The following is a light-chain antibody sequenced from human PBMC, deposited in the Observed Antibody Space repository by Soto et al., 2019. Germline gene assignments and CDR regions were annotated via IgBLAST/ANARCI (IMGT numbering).Light chain of an antibody. Sequence: QSVLTQPPSVSGAPGQRVTIPCTGSSSNIGSFYDVHWYQQLPGTVPKLLIYSDNNRPSGVPDRFSGSKSGTAASLAITGLQAEDDADYDCRTHDNSLLQVVFGGGTKLTVL. CDR3: RTHDNSLLQVV. J-gene: IGLJ3*02. CDR2: SDN. V-gene: IGLV1-40*01. CDR1: SSNIGSFYD.